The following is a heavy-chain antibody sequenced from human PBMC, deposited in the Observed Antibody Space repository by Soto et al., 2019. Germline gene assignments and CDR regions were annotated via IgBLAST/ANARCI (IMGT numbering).Heavy chain of an antibody. CDR1: GYTFYSYD. J-gene: IGHJ4*02. V-gene: IGHV1-8*01. CDR2: MSPNSGNT. D-gene: IGHD2-15*01. Sequence: QVQLVQSGAEVKKPGASVKVSCKAYGYTFYSYDINWVRQSTGQGLEWLGWMSPNSGNTGYAQKFQGRVTLTRDTSIRTAYMELSSLRYEDTAVYYCATSFCSGGSCFGGLWGQGTVVTVSS. CDR3: ATSFCSGGSCFGGL.